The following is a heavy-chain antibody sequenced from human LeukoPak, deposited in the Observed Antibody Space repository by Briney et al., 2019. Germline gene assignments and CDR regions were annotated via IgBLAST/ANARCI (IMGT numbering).Heavy chain of an antibody. Sequence: GSLRLSCAASGFTFSSYGMHWVRQAPGKGLEWISILYVNENRYYADSVKGRFIISRDTSKNTLYLQMNSLRAEDTAMYYCVSEDLGVDYWGQGTLVTVSS. D-gene: IGHD1-26*01. V-gene: IGHV3-53*01. CDR1: GFTFSSYG. J-gene: IGHJ4*02. CDR3: VSEDLGVDY. CDR2: LYVNENR.